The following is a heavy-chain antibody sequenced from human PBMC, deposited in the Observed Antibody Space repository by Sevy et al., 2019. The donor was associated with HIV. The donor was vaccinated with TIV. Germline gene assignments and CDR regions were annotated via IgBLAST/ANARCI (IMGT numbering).Heavy chain of an antibody. Sequence: ASVKVSCKASGYTFTGYYMHWVRQAPGQGLEWMGRINPNSGGTNYAQTFQGRVTMTRDTSISTAYMERSRLRSDDTAVYYCARTDDGYSSSWGEFDYWGQGTLVTVSS. J-gene: IGHJ4*02. CDR1: GYTFTGYY. D-gene: IGHD6-13*01. CDR2: INPNSGGT. CDR3: ARTDDGYSSSWGEFDY. V-gene: IGHV1-2*06.